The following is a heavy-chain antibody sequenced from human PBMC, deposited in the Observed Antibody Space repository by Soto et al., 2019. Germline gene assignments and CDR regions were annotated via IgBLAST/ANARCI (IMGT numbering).Heavy chain of an antibody. CDR3: ARFYYYDSSGYFDNWLDP. J-gene: IGHJ5*02. CDR1: GFSLSTSGVG. CDR2: IYWDDDK. D-gene: IGHD3-22*01. V-gene: IGHV2-5*02. Sequence: SGPTLVNPTQTLTLTCTFSGFSLSTSGVGVGWIRQPPGKALEWLALIYWDDDKRYSPSLKSRLTITKDTSKNQVVLTMTNMDPVDTATYYCARFYYYDSSGYFDNWLDPWGQGTLVTVSS.